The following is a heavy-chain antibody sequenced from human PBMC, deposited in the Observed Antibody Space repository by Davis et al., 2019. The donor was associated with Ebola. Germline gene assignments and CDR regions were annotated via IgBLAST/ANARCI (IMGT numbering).Heavy chain of an antibody. Sequence: GESLKISCAASGFTFSSYAMSWVRQAPGKGLEWVSAISGSGVTTYYADSVKGRFTISRDNSKNTLHLQMNSLRAEDTAVYYCARAPRTVLRFLEWLGGMDVWGQGTTVTVSS. V-gene: IGHV3-23*01. CDR1: GFTFSSYA. J-gene: IGHJ6*02. CDR3: ARAPRTVLRFLEWLGGMDV. D-gene: IGHD3-3*01. CDR2: ISGSGVTT.